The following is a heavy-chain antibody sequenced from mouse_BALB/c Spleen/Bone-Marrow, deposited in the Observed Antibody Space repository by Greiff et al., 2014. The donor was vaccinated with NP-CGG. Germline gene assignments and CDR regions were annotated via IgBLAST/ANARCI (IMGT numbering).Heavy chain of an antibody. D-gene: IGHD2-2*01. CDR2: ISSGGGNT. V-gene: IGHV5-12-1*01. J-gene: IGHJ3*01. Sequence: EVMLVESGGGLVKPGGSLKLSCAASGFAFSTYDMSWVRQTPEKRLEWVAYISSGGGNTYYPDTVKGRFTISRDNAKNTLSLQMSSLTADDAVIFCGGRHSRGYDGFANWGQGTLVTVSA. CDR3: GRHSRGYDGFAN. CDR1: GFAFSTYD.